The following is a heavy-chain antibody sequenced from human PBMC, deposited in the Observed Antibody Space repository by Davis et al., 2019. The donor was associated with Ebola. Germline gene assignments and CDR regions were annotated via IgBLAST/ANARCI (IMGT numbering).Heavy chain of an antibody. D-gene: IGHD2-2*01. CDR1: GGSFSGYY. CDR2: IKQDGSEK. CDR3: ARGRRYCSSTSCFLFDY. V-gene: IGHV3-7*03. J-gene: IGHJ4*02. Sequence: ETLSLTCAVYGGSFSGYYWSWIRQAPGKGLEWVANIKQDGSEKYYVDSVKGRFTISRDNAKNSLYLQMNSLRAEDTAVYYCARGRRYCSSTSCFLFDYWGQGTLVTVSS.